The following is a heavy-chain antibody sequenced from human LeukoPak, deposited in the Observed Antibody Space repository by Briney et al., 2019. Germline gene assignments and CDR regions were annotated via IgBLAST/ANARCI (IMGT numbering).Heavy chain of an antibody. V-gene: IGHV3-53*01. Sequence: GGSLRLSCAASGFTVSSNYMSWVRQAPGKGLEWVSVIYSGGSTYYADSVKGRFTISRDNSKNTLYLQMNSLRAEDTAVYCCARVRYYYDSSGYYSDYWGQGTLVTVSS. CDR2: IYSGGST. CDR3: ARVRYYYDSSGYYSDY. D-gene: IGHD3-22*01. CDR1: GFTVSSNY. J-gene: IGHJ4*02.